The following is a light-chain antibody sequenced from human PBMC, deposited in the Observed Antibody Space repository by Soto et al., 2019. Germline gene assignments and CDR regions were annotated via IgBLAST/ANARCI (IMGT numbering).Light chain of an antibody. V-gene: IGKV3-20*01. CDR3: HQYSRLYT. J-gene: IGKJ2*01. CDR1: QSINSNY. CDR2: GAS. Sequence: EIVLTQSPGTLSLSPGERATLSCRASQSINSNYLAWYQQKPGQAPRLLIYGASSRASGIPDRFSGSGSGTDFTLTISRLEPEDFAVYYCHQYSRLYTFGQGTKLEIK.